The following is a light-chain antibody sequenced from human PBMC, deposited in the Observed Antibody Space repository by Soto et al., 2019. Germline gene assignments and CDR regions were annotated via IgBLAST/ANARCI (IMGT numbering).Light chain of an antibody. V-gene: IGKV3-20*01. CDR1: RSLDSGQ. J-gene: IGKJ5*01. CDR2: GAF. Sequence: EIVLTQSPGTLSLSPGESATLSCRASRSLDSGQLAWYQQKVGRAPRLLIHGAFMRATGIPDRFSGSGSGTDFTLTITRLEPEDFAVYYCQQHGNSPLTFGQGTRLEIK. CDR3: QQHGNSPLT.